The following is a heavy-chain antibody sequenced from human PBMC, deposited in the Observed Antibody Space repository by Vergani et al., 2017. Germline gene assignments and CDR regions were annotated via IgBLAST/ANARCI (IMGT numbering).Heavy chain of an antibody. V-gene: IGHV1-46*03. CDR3: TRGWYYDSIAYWAY. CDR1: GYTFTSYY. CDR2: INLSGGST. Sequence: QVQLVQSGAEVKKPGASVKVSCKASGYTFTSYYMHWLRQAPGQGLEWMVIINLSGGSTSYAQKFQGRVTMTRDTSTSTIYMELSSLRSEDTALYYCTRGWYYDSIAYWAYWGQGTLVTVSS. J-gene: IGHJ4*02. D-gene: IGHD3-22*01.